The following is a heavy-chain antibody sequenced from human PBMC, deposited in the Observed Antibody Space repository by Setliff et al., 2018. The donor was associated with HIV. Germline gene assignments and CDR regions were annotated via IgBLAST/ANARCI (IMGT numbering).Heavy chain of an antibody. V-gene: IGHV7-4-1*02. Sequence: ASVKVSCKASGYTFTTYAMNWVRQAPGQGLEWMGWINSNTGNPMYAQGFTGRFVFSLDTSVSTAYLQISSLKAEDTAVYYCAREGRGDYDFWSGSRGAFDIWGQGTMVTVSS. CDR2: INSNTGNP. CDR1: GYTFTTYA. J-gene: IGHJ3*02. CDR3: AREGRGDYDFWSGSRGAFDI. D-gene: IGHD3-3*01.